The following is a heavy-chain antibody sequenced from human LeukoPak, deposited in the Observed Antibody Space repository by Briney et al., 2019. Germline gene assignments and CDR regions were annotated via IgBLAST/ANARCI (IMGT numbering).Heavy chain of an antibody. V-gene: IGHV4-4*07. D-gene: IGHD3-22*01. CDR1: GGSISNYY. J-gene: IGHJ5*02. Sequence: SETLSLTCTGSGGSISNYYWTWIGQPAGRWLEWIGRMSARGSSNYSPPLKSRVTMSVDTSKSQFSLRLNSVTAAETAVYYCARIYYYDSSGYYLFDPWGQGTLITVS. CDR3: ARIYYYDSSGYYLFDP. CDR2: MSARGSS.